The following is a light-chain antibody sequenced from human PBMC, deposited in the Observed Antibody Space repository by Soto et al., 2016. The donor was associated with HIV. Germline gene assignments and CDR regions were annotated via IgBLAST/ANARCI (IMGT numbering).Light chain of an antibody. CDR3: QVWDATHDLLVV. CDR2: GNG. CDR1: NIGIKH. V-gene: IGLV3-21*02. Sequence: SSELTQTPSVSVAPGQTARIPCQGDNIGIKHVHWYRQMAGQAPVLVVYGNGDRPSGIPERFSGSKSGTTATLTISRVEAGDEADYYCQVWDATHDLLVVFGGGTKLTVL. J-gene: IGLJ2*01.